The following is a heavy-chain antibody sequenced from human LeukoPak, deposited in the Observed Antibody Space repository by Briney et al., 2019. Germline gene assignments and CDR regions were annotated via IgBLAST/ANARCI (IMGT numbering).Heavy chain of an antibody. CDR3: AKDPMTTVTTGWL. V-gene: IGHV3-48*03. D-gene: IGHD4-17*01. CDR1: GFPFSIYE. CDR2: IGSSGTTI. Sequence: PGGSLRLSCAVSGFPFSIYEMNWVRQAPGKGLEWVSNIGSSGTTIYYADSVKGRFTISRDNSKNTLYLQMNSLRAEDTAVYYCAKDPMTTVTTGWLWGQGTLVTVSS. J-gene: IGHJ4*02.